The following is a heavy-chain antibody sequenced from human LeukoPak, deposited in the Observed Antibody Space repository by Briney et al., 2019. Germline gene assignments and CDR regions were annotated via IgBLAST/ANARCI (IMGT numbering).Heavy chain of an antibody. J-gene: IGHJ4*02. CDR2: ISYDGRTK. D-gene: IGHD6-13*01. CDR3: AKVVRPKRGDSSSWYANFDY. V-gene: IGHV3-30*04. Sequence: GGSLRLSCAASGFTFSSYAINWVRQAPGKGLEWVAIISYDGRTKYYTDSVKGRLTISRDNSKNTLYLQMNSLRAEDTVVYYCAKVVRPKRGDSSSWYANFDYWGQGTLVTVSS. CDR1: GFTFSSYA.